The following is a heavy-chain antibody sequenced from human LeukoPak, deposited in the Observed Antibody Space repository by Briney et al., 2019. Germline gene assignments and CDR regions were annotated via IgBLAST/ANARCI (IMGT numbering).Heavy chain of an antibody. D-gene: IGHD4-23*01. CDR2: IRSKDHGGTT. J-gene: IGHJ4*02. CDR1: GFTFGDYA. CDR3: TRDPHYYHGNPHDF. Sequence: GESLKISCTASGFTFGDYALSWFRQAPWMGLESLSFIRSKDHGGTTEYAASVKGRFTISRDDSNSIAYLQMNSLIIEDTAVYFCTRDPHYYHGNPHDFWGQGTRVTVSS. V-gene: IGHV3-49*03.